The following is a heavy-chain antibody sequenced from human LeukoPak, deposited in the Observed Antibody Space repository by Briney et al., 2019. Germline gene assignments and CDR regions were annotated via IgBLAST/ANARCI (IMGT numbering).Heavy chain of an antibody. CDR2: INHSGST. CDR3: ARDRYCSGGSCYGFYYYAMDV. J-gene: IGHJ6*02. V-gene: IGHV4-34*01. Sequence: PSETLSLTCAVYGGSFSGYYWSWIRQPPGKGVEWIGEINHSGSTNYNPSLKSRVTISVDTSKNQFSLKLSSVTAADTAVYYCARDRYCSGGSCYGFYYYAMDVWGQGTTVTVSS. D-gene: IGHD2-15*01. CDR1: GGSFSGYY.